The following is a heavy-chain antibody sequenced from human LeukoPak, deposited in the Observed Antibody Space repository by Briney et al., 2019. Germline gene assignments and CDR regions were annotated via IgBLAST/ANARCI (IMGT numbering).Heavy chain of an antibody. CDR3: ASGENTAMVQLFDY. D-gene: IGHD5-18*01. J-gene: IGHJ4*02. Sequence: PSETLSPTCTVSGGSISSGGHYWSWIRQPPGKGLEWIGEINHSGSTNYNPSLKSRVTISVDTSKNQFSLKLNSVTAADTAVYYCASGENTAMVQLFDYWGQGTLVTVSS. CDR2: INHSGST. V-gene: IGHV4-39*07. CDR1: GGSISSGGHY.